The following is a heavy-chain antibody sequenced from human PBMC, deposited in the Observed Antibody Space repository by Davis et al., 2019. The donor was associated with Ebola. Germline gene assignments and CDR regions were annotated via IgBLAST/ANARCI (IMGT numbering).Heavy chain of an antibody. Sequence: MPSETLSLTCSISGGSISTYYWSWIRQPPGKGLEWIGYIYYSGSTNYNPSLKSRVTISVDTSKNQFSLKLSSVTAADTAVYYCAKRSDYRSFDYWGQGTLVTVSS. CDR2: IYYSGST. J-gene: IGHJ4*02. V-gene: IGHV4-59*08. D-gene: IGHD4-11*01. CDR3: AKRSDYRSFDY. CDR1: GGSISTYY.